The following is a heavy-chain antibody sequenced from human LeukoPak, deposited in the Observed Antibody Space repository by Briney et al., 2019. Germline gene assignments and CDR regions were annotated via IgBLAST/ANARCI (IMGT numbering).Heavy chain of an antibody. D-gene: IGHD3-10*01. J-gene: IGHJ4*02. Sequence: PSETLSLTCAVYGGSFSGYYWSWIRQPPGKGLEWIGEINHSGSTNYNPSLKSRVTISVDTSKNQFSLKLSSVTAADTAVYYCARESPALWFGEPFDYWGQGTLVTVSS. CDR1: GGSFSGYY. CDR3: ARESPALWFGEPFDY. V-gene: IGHV4-34*01. CDR2: INHSGST.